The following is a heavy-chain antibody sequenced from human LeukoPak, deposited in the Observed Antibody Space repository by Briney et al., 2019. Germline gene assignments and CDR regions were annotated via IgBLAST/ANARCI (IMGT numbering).Heavy chain of an antibody. CDR3: ARPWGEGEYQLPPIQNWFDP. J-gene: IGHJ5*02. V-gene: IGHV1-8*01. CDR1: GYTFTSYD. D-gene: IGHD2-2*01. CDR2: MNPNSGNT. Sequence: ASVKVSCKASGYTFTSYDINWVRQATGQGLEWMGWMNPNSGNTGYAQNSQGRVTMTRNTSISTAYMELSSLRSEDTAVYYCARPWGEGEYQLPPIQNWFDPWGQGTLVTVSS.